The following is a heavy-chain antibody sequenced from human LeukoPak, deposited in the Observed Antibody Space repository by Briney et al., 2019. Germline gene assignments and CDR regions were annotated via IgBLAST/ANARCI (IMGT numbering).Heavy chain of an antibody. D-gene: IGHD3-10*01. CDR3: ARVSLWFGEFDY. CDR2: IRYDGSNK. V-gene: IGHV3-30*02. Sequence: GGSLRLSCAASGFAFSSYGMHWVRQAPGKGLEWVAFIRYDGSNKYYADSVKGRFTISRDNAKNSLYLQMNSLRAEDTAVYYCARVSLWFGEFDYWGQGTLVTVSS. CDR1: GFAFSSYG. J-gene: IGHJ4*02.